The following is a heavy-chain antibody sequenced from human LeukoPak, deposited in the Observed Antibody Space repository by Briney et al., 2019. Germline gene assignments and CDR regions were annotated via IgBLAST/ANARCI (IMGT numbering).Heavy chain of an antibody. J-gene: IGHJ4*02. CDR2: ISSSSSYI. Sequence: GGSLRLSCAASGFTFSSYSMNWVRQAPGKGLEWVSSISSSSSYIYYADSVKGRFTISRDNAKNSLYLQMNSLRAEDTAVYYCARDPALAAAGNFDYWGQGTLVTVSS. CDR1: GFTFSSYS. D-gene: IGHD6-13*01. CDR3: ARDPALAAAGNFDY. V-gene: IGHV3-21*01.